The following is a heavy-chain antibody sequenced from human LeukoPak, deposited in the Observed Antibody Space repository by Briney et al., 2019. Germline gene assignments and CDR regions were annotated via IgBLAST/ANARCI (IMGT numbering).Heavy chain of an antibody. D-gene: IGHD3-22*01. CDR1: GFTFSSYS. J-gene: IGHJ4*02. Sequence: GGSLRLSCAASGFTFSSYSMNWVRQAPGKGLEWVSYISSSSGTIYYADSVKGRFTISRDNAKDSLFLQMNSLIDEDTAVYYCARDYDSSGYQSDYFDYWGQGTLVTVSS. CDR2: ISSSSGTI. V-gene: IGHV3-48*02. CDR3: ARDYDSSGYQSDYFDY.